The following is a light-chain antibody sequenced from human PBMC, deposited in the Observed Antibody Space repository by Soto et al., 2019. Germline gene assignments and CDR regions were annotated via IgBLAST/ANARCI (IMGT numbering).Light chain of an antibody. CDR1: SSDVGSYNL. Sequence: QSVLTQPASVSRSPGQSITISCTGTSSDVGSYNLVSWYQQHPGKAPKLMIYEVSKRPSGVSNRFSGSKSGNTASLTISGLQAEDEADYYCCSYAGSSTSVVFGGGTQLTVL. CDR2: EVS. J-gene: IGLJ2*01. V-gene: IGLV2-23*02. CDR3: CSYAGSSTSVV.